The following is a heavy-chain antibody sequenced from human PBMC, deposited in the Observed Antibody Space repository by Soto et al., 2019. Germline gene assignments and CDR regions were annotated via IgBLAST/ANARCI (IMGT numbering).Heavy chain of an antibody. D-gene: IGHD2-15*01. CDR1: GYTFTGYY. CDR2: INPNSGGT. CDR3: ARARGYCSGGSCYSRYFDY. V-gene: IGHV1-2*02. J-gene: IGHJ4*02. Sequence: ASVKVSCKASGYTFTGYYMHWVRQAPGQGLEWMGWINPNSGGTNYAQKFQGRVTMTRDTSISTAYMELSRLRSDDTAVYYCARARGYCSGGSCYSRYFDYWGKEPLFTVS.